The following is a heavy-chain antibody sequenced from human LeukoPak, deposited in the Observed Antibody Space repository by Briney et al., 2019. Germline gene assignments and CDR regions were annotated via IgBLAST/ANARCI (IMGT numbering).Heavy chain of an antibody. D-gene: IGHD2-2*01. CDR1: GFTFSSYA. V-gene: IGHV3-30-3*01. CDR2: ISYDGSNK. Sequence: GGSLRLSCAASGFTFSSYAMHWVRQPPGKGLEWVAVISYDGSNKYYADSVKGRFTISRDNSMNTLYLQMNSLRAEDTAVYYCARDAYPYCSSTSCYRVSGMDVWGQGTTVTVSS. CDR3: ARDAYPYCSSTSCYRVSGMDV. J-gene: IGHJ6*02.